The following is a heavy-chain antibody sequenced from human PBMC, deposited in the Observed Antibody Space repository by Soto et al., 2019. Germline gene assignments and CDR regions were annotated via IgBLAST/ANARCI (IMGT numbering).Heavy chain of an antibody. Sequence: PGGSLRLSCAASGFTFSSYAMHWVRQAPGKGLEWVAVISYDGSNKYYADSVKGRFTISRDNSKNTLYLQMNSLRAEDTAVYYCAREVGSGWSGYGMDVWGQGTTVTVSS. CDR1: GFTFSSYA. CDR3: AREVGSGWSGYGMDV. J-gene: IGHJ6*02. CDR2: ISYDGSNK. D-gene: IGHD6-19*01. V-gene: IGHV3-30-3*01.